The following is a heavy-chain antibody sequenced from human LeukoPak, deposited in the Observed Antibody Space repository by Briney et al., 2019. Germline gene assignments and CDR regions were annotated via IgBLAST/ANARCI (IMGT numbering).Heavy chain of an antibody. CDR1: GFTFSSYE. CDR3: ARASRITIFLPYYFDY. Sequence: PGGSLRLSCAASGFTFSSYEMNWVRQAPGKGLEWVSYISSSGSTIYYADSVKGRFTISRDNAKNSLYLQMNSLRAEDTAVYYCARASRITIFLPYYFDYWGQGTLVTVSS. V-gene: IGHV3-48*03. CDR2: ISSSGSTI. J-gene: IGHJ4*02. D-gene: IGHD3-9*01.